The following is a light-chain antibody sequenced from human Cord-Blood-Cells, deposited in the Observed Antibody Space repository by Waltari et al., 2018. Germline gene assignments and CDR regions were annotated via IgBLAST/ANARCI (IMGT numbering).Light chain of an antibody. CDR2: EVS. CDR3: SSYAGSNNYV. Sequence: QSALTQPPSASGSPGQSVTISCTGTSSAVGGYNYVSWYQQHPGKAPKLMIYEVSQRPSGVPDRFSGSKSGNTASLTVSGLQAEDEADYYCSSYAGSNNYVFGTGTKVTVL. CDR1: SSAVGGYNY. J-gene: IGLJ1*01. V-gene: IGLV2-8*01.